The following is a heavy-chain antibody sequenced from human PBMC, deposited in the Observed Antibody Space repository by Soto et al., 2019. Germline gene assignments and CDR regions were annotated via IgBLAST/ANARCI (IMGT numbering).Heavy chain of an antibody. CDR2: ISYDGSNK. J-gene: IGHJ4*02. V-gene: IGHV3-30*18. CDR3: AKVRYYYDSSGYYYIDY. D-gene: IGHD3-22*01. Sequence: PGGSLRLSCAASGFTFSSYGMHWVRQAPGKGLEWVAVISYDGSNKYYADPVKGRFTISRDNSKNTLYLQMNSLRAEDTAVYYCAKVRYYYDSSGYYYIDYWGQGTLVTVPS. CDR1: GFTFSSYG.